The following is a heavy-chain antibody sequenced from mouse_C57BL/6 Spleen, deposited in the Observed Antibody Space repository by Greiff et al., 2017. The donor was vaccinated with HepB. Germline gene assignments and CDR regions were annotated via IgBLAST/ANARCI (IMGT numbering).Heavy chain of an antibody. CDR2: IYPGDGDT. CDR3: VRGGTLYYYAMDY. V-gene: IGHV1-80*01. CDR1: GYAFSSYW. D-gene: IGHD3-3*01. Sequence: QVQLQQSGAELVKPGASVKISCKASGYAFSSYWMNWVKQRPGKGLEWIGQIYPGDGDTNYNGKFKGKATLTADKSSSTAYMQLSSLTSEDSAVYFCVRGGTLYYYAMDYWGQGTSVTVSS. J-gene: IGHJ4*01.